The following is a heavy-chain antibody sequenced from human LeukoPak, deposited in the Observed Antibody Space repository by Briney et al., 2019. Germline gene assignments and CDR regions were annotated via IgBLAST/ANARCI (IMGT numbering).Heavy chain of an antibody. CDR3: VRGGAIRVTGMTPFDY. CDR2: TYYRSKWYT. CDR1: GDSVSSNTAI. V-gene: IGHV6-1*01. J-gene: IGHJ4*02. Sequence: SQTLSLTCAISGDSVSSNTAIWNWIRQSPSRGLEWLGRTYYRSKWYTDYAVSLKSRITFNPGTAKNQLSLHLNSVTPEDTATYYCVRGGAIRVTGMTPFDYWGQGIAVTVSS. D-gene: IGHD1-20*01.